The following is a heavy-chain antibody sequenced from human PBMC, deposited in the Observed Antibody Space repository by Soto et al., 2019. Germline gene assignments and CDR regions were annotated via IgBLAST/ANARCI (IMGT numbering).Heavy chain of an antibody. V-gene: IGHV3-73*01. CDR2: IKSKTNSYAT. D-gene: IGHD2-2*01. J-gene: IGHJ4*02. CDR3: AKDARRDGFWDFDY. Sequence: PGGSLRLSCAASGFSFSGSGIHWVRQASGKGLEWVGRIKSKTNSYATAYAASAKGRFTISRDDLKNILYLQINSLRAEDTAVYYCAKDARRDGFWDFDYWGQGTLVTVSS. CDR1: GFSFSGSG.